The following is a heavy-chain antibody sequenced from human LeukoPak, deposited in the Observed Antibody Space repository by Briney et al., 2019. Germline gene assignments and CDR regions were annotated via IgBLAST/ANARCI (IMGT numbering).Heavy chain of an antibody. CDR2: IGSSGSTT. J-gene: IGHJ3*02. D-gene: IGHD1-26*01. V-gene: IGHV3-48*03. CDR1: GFTFSSYE. Sequence: GGSLRLSCAASGFTFSSYEMNWVRQAPGKGLEWVAYIGSSGSTTYYADSVKGRFTISRDNTKNSLFLQMNSLRAEDTAVYYCAREEVGDAFDIWGQGTMVTVSS. CDR3: AREEVGDAFDI.